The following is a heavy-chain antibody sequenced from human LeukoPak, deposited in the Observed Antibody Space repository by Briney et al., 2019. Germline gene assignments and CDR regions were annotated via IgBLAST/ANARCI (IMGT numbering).Heavy chain of an antibody. J-gene: IGHJ6*02. V-gene: IGHV3-48*03. Sequence: GGSLRLSCAASGFTFSSYEMNWVRQAPGKGLEWVSYISSSGSTIYYVDSVKGRFTISRDNAKNSLYLQMNSLRAEDTAVYFCAREGFYYYMDVWGQGTTVTVSS. CDR3: AREGFYYYMDV. CDR2: ISSSGSTI. CDR1: GFTFSSYE.